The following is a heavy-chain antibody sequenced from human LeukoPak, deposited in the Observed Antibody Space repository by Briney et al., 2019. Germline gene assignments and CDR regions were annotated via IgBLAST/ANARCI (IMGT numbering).Heavy chain of an antibody. Sequence: GGSLRLSCAASGFTFSSYWMSSVRQAPGKGLEWVANIKQDGSEKHYVDSVKGRFTISRDDAKNSLYLQMNSLRAEDTAVYYCATGTGSYGVPFDYWGRGTLVTVSS. D-gene: IGHD6-19*01. CDR1: GFTFSSYW. J-gene: IGHJ4*02. CDR2: IKQDGSEK. CDR3: ATGTGSYGVPFDY. V-gene: IGHV3-7*01.